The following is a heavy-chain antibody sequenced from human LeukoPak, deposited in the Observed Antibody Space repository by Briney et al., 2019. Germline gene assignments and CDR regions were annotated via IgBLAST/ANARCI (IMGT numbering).Heavy chain of an antibody. V-gene: IGHV1-18*01. D-gene: IGHD3-22*01. CDR2: ISAYNGNT. J-gene: IGHJ4*02. CDR1: GNTFTSYG. CDR3: ASAPYYYDSSGYYYNY. Sequence: ASVKVSCKASGNTFTSYGISWVRQAPGQGLEWMGWISAYNGNTNYAQKLQGRVTVTTDTSTSTAYMELRSLRSDDTAVYYCASAPYYYDSSGYYYNYWGQGTLVTVSS.